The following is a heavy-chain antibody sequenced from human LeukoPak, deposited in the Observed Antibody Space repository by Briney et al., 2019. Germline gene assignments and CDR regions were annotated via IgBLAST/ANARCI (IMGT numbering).Heavy chain of an antibody. CDR3: AKAGYCSSTSCYRRRWFDP. J-gene: IGHJ5*02. CDR1: GYTFTSYD. CDR2: MNPNSGNT. Sequence: ASVKVSCKASGYTFTSYDINWVRQATGQGLEWMGWMNPNSGNTGYAQKFQGRVTMTRNTSISTAYVELSSLRSEDTAVYYCAKAGYCSSTSCYRRRWFDPWGQGTLVTVSS. V-gene: IGHV1-8*01. D-gene: IGHD2-2*02.